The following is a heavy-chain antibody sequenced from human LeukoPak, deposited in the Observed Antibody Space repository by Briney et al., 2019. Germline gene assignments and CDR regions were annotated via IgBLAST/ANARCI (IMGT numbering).Heavy chain of an antibody. CDR1: GFNVSSNY. CDR2: IYGADAA. Sequence: GGSLRLSCAASGFNVSSNYMTWIRQAPGKGLEWVSLIYGADAAYYAESVRGRFMTSRDNFKNTLFLQMNSLRVEDTAVYYCVTSTGQQFIPYDYWGQGTHVTVSS. J-gene: IGHJ4*02. CDR3: VTSTGQQFIPYDY. D-gene: IGHD6-13*01. V-gene: IGHV3-66*02.